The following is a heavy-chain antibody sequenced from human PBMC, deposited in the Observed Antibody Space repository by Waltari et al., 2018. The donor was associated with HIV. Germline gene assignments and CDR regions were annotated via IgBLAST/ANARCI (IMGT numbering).Heavy chain of an antibody. Sequence: QVQLVQSGAEVKKPGSSVKVSCKASGGTFSSYAISWVRQAPGQGLEWMGGIIPIFGTANYAQKFQGRVTITADESTSTAYMELSSLRSEDTAVYYCARSSPDCSGGSCYSAEVGYWGQGTLVTVSS. CDR2: IIPIFGTA. V-gene: IGHV1-69*01. CDR3: ARSSPDCSGGSCYSAEVGY. J-gene: IGHJ4*02. D-gene: IGHD2-15*01. CDR1: GGTFSSYA.